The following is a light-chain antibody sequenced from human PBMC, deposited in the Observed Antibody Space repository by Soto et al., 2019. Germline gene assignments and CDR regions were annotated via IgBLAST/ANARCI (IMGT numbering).Light chain of an antibody. CDR1: QGISSY. V-gene: IGKV1-9*01. CDR2: AAS. CDR3: LQIKSYPLT. J-gene: IGKJ4*01. Sequence: DILLTQSPSFLSASVGDRVTITCRASQGISSYLAWYQQKPGKPPKVLIYAASALPSGIPSRFSGSGSGTEFTLTISSLQPEDFATYYCLQIKSYPLTFGGGTKVEVK.